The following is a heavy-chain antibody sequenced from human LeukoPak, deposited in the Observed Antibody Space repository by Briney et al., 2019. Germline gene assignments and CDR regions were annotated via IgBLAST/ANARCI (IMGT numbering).Heavy chain of an antibody. J-gene: IGHJ4*02. D-gene: IGHD3-3*01. CDR1: GGSFSGYY. CDR2: INHSGST. CDR3: ARGEGYDFWSGYQIDY. Sequence: SETLFLTCAVYGGSFSGYYWSWIRQPPGKGLEWIGEINHSGSTNYNPSLKSRVTISVDTSKNQFSLKLSSVTAADTAVYYCARGEGYDFWSGYQIDYWGQGTLVTVSS. V-gene: IGHV4-34*01.